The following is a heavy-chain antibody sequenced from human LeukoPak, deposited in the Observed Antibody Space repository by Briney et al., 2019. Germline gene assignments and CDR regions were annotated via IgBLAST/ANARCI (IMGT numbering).Heavy chain of an antibody. Sequence: SETLSLTCTVSGGSISSHYWSWIRQPPGKGLEWIGYIYYSGSTNYNPSLKSRVTISVDTPKNQFSLKLSSVTAADTAVYYCARLLTYYYDSSGYSSTWYFDYWGQGTLVTVSS. D-gene: IGHD3-22*01. CDR2: IYYSGST. CDR1: GGSISSHY. CDR3: ARLLTYYYDSSGYSSTWYFDY. J-gene: IGHJ4*02. V-gene: IGHV4-59*11.